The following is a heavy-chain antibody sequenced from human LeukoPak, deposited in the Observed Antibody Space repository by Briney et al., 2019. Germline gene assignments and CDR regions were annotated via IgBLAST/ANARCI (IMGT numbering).Heavy chain of an antibody. V-gene: IGHV3-23*01. CDR3: ARDHITMVRGVITPFEY. CDR1: GFTFTDYA. CDR2: ISSSGHST. Sequence: PGGSLRLSCAASGFTFTDYAMSWVRQVPGKGLEWVSTISSSGHSTYYTDSVKGRFTVSRDNSENTVFLQMNSLRAEDTAVYYCARDHITMVRGVITPFEYWGQGTLVTVSS. J-gene: IGHJ4*02. D-gene: IGHD3-10*01.